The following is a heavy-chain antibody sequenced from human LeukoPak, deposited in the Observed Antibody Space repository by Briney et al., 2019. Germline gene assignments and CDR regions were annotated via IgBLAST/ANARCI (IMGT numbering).Heavy chain of an antibody. J-gene: IGHJ4*02. Sequence: ASVKVSCKTSGYTFPSYGLSWVRQAPGQGLEWMGWISASHGSTDYSHKLQGRVTMTIDSFTSTAYLELRSLRSDDTAVYYCAGTLGYCSSSFCYLKYWGQGTLVTVSS. CDR3: AGTLGYCSSSFCYLKY. D-gene: IGHD2-2*01. CDR2: ISASHGST. V-gene: IGHV1-18*01. CDR1: GYTFPSYG.